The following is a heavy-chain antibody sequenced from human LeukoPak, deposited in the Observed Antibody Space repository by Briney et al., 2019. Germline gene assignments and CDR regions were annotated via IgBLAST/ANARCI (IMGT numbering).Heavy chain of an antibody. CDR1: GYTFPGHH. J-gene: IGHJ4*02. CDR3: ARDGYGGNSFDY. D-gene: IGHD4-23*01. CDR2: INPKNGGT. V-gene: IGHV1-2*02. Sequence: ASVKVSCKASGYTFPGHHIHWVRQAPGQGLEWMGWINPKNGGTNYAQKFQGRVTMTRETSINTAFMELSRLNSDDPAVYFCARDGYGGNSFDYWGQGTLVTVSS.